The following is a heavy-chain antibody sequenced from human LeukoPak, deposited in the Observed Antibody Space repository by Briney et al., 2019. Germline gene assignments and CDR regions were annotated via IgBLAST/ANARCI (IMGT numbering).Heavy chain of an antibody. CDR1: GPTLTGLS. V-gene: IGHV1-24*01. J-gene: IGHJ4*02. CDR3: TTDLAIAAAGTYTSIDY. CDR2: FDPEEGET. D-gene: IGHD6-13*01. Sequence: ASVKVSCKVSGPTLTGLSMHWVRQAPGKGLEWMGGFDPEEGETTYAQKFQGRVTMTADTSTDTAYMDLSSLRSEDTAVYYCTTDLAIAAAGTYTSIDYWGQGTQVTVSS.